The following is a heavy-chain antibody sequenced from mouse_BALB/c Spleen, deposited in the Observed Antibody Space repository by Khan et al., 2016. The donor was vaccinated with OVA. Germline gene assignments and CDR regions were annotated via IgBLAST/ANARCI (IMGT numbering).Heavy chain of an antibody. Sequence: EVQLQQSGPELVKPGASVKMSCKASGYTFTDYYMKWVKQSQGKSLEWIGDINPDNGDTFYNQKFKGKATLTVDKSSSTAYMQLNSLTSEDSALYFCTRGLFDVWGEGTTVTVSS. V-gene: IGHV1-19*01. CDR3: TRGLFDV. J-gene: IGHJ1*01. CDR2: INPDNGDT. CDR1: GYTFTDYY.